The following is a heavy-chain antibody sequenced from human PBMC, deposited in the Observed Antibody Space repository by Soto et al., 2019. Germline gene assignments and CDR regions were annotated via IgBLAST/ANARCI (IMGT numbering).Heavy chain of an antibody. CDR1: GDSVSSNSAA. D-gene: IGHD3-22*01. J-gene: IGHJ3*02. CDR3: ARTYYFDSSGLNDAFDI. V-gene: IGHV6-1*01. CDR2: TYYRSKWYS. Sequence: SQTLSLTCAISGDSVSSNSAAWNWFRQSPSIGLEWLGRTYYRSKWYSDYALSVKSRISINPDTSKNQFSLQLNSVTPEGTAIYYCARTYYFDSSGLNDAFDIWGQGTMVPVSS.